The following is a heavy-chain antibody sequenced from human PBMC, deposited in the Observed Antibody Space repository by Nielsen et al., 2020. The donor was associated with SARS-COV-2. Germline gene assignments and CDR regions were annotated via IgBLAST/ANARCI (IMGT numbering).Heavy chain of an antibody. CDR1: GGSISSYY. CDR3: ARGTVTTLHAFDI. Sequence: SETLSLTCAVYGGSISSYYWSWIRQPPGKGLEWIGYIYYSGSTNYNPSLKSRVTISVDTSKNQFSLKLSSVTAADTAVYYCARGTVTTLHAFDIWGQGTMVTVSS. V-gene: IGHV4-59*01. CDR2: IYYSGST. J-gene: IGHJ3*02. D-gene: IGHD4-17*01.